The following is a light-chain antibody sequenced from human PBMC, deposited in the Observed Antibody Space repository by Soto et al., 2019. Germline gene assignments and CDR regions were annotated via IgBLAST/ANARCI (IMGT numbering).Light chain of an antibody. Sequence: QSVLTQPASVSGSPGQSITISCTGTSSDVGGYNYVSWYQQRSGKAPKLMIHEVSNRPSGVSNRFSGSKSGNTASLTISGLQAEDEADYYCSSYTSSRAYVLGIGTKVTVL. CDR2: EVS. V-gene: IGLV2-14*01. J-gene: IGLJ1*01. CDR3: SSYTSSRAYV. CDR1: SSDVGGYNY.